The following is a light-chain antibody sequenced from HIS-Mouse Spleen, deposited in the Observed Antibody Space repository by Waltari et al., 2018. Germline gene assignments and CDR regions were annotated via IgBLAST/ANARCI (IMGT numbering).Light chain of an antibody. J-gene: IGLJ2*01. CDR1: SSDVGSTNL. V-gene: IGLV2-23*01. CDR3: CSYAGSSTLV. Sequence: QSALTQPASVSGSPGQSIPTSCTGTSSDVGSTNLVPWYQQHPGKAPKLMIYEGSKRPSGVSNRFSGSKSGNTASLTISGLQAEDEADYYCCSYAGSSTLVFGGGTKLTVL. CDR2: EGS.